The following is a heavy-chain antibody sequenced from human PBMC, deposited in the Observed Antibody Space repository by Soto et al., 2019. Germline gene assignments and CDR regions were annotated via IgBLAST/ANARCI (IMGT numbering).Heavy chain of an antibody. J-gene: IGHJ4*02. V-gene: IGHV3-21*01. CDR2: ISSSSSYI. Sequence: PGGSLRHSRAASGFTFSTYSLNWFREAPGKGLEWVSSISSSSSYIYYADSVKGRFTISRDNATNSLYLQMNSLRAEDTAVYYCARVPGYCSSSTSCYSHYCGQGT. D-gene: IGHD2-2*01. CDR3: ARVPGYCSSSTSCYSHY. CDR1: GFTFSTYS.